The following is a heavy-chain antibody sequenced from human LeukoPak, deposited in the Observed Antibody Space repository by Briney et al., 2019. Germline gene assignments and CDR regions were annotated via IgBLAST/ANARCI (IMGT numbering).Heavy chain of an antibody. V-gene: IGHV4-59*03. Sequence: SETLSLTCSVSDGSIRTYYWSWLRQSPGQGLEWIGNIYYRGDINYNPSLKSRVIISIDTSKNQFSLKVTSLTAADTAVYYCATNKDWAEADWGQGTLVIVSS. D-gene: IGHD3/OR15-3a*01. CDR2: IYYRGDI. J-gene: IGHJ4*02. CDR1: DGSIRTYY. CDR3: ATNKDWAEAD.